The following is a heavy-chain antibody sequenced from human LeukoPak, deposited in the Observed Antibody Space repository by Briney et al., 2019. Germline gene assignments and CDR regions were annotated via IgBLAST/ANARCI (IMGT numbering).Heavy chain of an antibody. CDR2: ISGSGTST. Sequence: PGGSLRLSCAASGFTFTTYVMTWVRQAPGKGLEWVSGISGSGTSTSYADSVKGRFTISRDNSKNTLYLQMNSLRAEDTAIYYCAKRRSDYFLDSWGQGILVTVSS. CDR3: AKRRSDYFLDS. CDR1: GFTFTTYV. D-gene: IGHD2/OR15-2a*01. V-gene: IGHV3-23*01. J-gene: IGHJ4*02.